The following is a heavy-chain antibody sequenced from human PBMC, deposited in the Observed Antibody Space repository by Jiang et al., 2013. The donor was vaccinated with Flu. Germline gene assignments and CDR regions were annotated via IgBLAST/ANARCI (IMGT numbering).Heavy chain of an antibody. J-gene: IGHJ5*02. V-gene: IGHV4-34*01. D-gene: IGHD6-13*01. CDR3: ARGLSAAAGTPRSIWFDP. Sequence: LLKPSETLSLTCAVYGGSFSGYYWSWIRQPPGKGLEWIGEINHSGSTNYNPSLKSRVTISVDTSKNQFSLKLSSVTAADTAVYYCARGLSAAAGTPRSIWFDPWGQGTLVTVSS. CDR2: INHSGST. CDR1: GGSFSGYY.